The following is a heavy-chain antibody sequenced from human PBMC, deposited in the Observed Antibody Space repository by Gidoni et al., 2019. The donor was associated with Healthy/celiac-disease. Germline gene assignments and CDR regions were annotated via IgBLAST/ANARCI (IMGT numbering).Heavy chain of an antibody. J-gene: IGHJ4*02. D-gene: IGHD1-26*01. V-gene: IGHV1-46*03. CDR1: GYTFTSYY. CDR2: INPSGGST. Sequence: QVQLVQSGAEVKKPGASVKVSCKASGYTFTSYYMHWVRQAPGQGLEWMGIINPSGGSTSYAQKFQGRVTMTRDTSTSTVYMELSSLRSEDTAVYYCARDQEWELLQGYFDYGGQGTLVTVSS. CDR3: ARDQEWELLQGYFDY.